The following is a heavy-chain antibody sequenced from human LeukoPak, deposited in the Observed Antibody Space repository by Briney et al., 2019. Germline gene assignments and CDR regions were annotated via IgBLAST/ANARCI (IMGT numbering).Heavy chain of an antibody. CDR2: ISGSGGST. D-gene: IGHD6-13*01. CDR1: GFTFSSYA. V-gene: IGHV3-23*01. CDR3: AKVQSAAGSLYFDY. J-gene: IGHJ4*02. Sequence: GGSLRLSCAASGFTFSSYAMSWVRQAPGKGLEWVSAISGSGGSTYYADSVKGRFTIFRDNSKNTLYLQMNSLRAEDTAVYYCAKVQSAAGSLYFDYWGQGTLVTVSS.